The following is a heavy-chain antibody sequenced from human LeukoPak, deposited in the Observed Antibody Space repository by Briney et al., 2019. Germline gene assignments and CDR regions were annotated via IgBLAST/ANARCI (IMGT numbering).Heavy chain of an antibody. D-gene: IGHD6-19*01. V-gene: IGHV1-8*03. J-gene: IGHJ3*02. CDR3: AKDLRQWLVLGAVAFDI. CDR2: LNPNSGNT. CDR1: GYTFTNVD. Sequence: GASVKVSFRASGYTFTNVDINWVRQASGQGLEWMGWLNPNSGNTGYAQNFQGRVTLTRDTSISTAYMELSSLRSEDTAVYYCAKDLRQWLVLGAVAFDIWGQGTMVTVSS.